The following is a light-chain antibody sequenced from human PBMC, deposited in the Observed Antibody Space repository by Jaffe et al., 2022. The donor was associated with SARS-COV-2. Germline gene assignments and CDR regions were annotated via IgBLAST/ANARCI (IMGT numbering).Light chain of an antibody. CDR2: DVT. Sequence: QSALTQPRSVSGSPGQSVTISCTGTSSDVGAYNYVSWYQQHPGKAPKLMIYDVTKRPSGVPDRFSGSKSGNTASLTISGLQAEDEADYYCCSYAGGYTWVFGGGTKLTVL. J-gene: IGLJ3*02. V-gene: IGLV2-11*01. CDR3: CSYAGGYTWV. CDR1: SSDVGAYNY.